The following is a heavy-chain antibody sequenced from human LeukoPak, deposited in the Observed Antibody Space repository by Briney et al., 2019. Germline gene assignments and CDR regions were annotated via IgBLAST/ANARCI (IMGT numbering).Heavy chain of an antibody. V-gene: IGHV3-48*03. D-gene: IGHD6-13*01. CDR2: ISSSGSTI. CDR3: ARDRKSWANYYGMDV. CDR1: GFTFSSYE. J-gene: IGHJ6*02. Sequence: PGGSLRLSCAASGFTFSSYEMNWVRQASGKGLEWVSYISSSGSTIYYADSVKGRFTISRDNAKNSLYLQMNSLRAEDTAVYYCARDRKSWANYYGMDVWGQGTTVTVSS.